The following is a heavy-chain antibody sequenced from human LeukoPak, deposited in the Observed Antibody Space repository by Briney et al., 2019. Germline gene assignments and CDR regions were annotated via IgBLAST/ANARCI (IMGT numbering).Heavy chain of an antibody. CDR2: IYSGGST. V-gene: IGHV3-66*01. D-gene: IGHD6-19*01. J-gene: IGHJ4*02. Sequence: PGGSLRLSCAASGFTVSSNYMSWVRQAPGKGLEWVSVIYSGGSTYYADSVKGRFTISRDNSKNTLYLQMNSLRAEDTAVYYCAREEVSSGLDYWGQGTLVTVSS. CDR1: GFTVSSNY. CDR3: AREEVSSGLDY.